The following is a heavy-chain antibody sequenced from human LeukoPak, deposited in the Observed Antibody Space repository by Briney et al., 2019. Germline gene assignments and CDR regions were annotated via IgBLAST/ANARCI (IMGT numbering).Heavy chain of an antibody. V-gene: IGHV1-2*02. J-gene: IGHJ6*03. D-gene: IGHD6-13*01. CDR2: INPNSGVT. CDR3: ATATGGPGIAAAAPMDV. CDR1: GHTFTGYY. Sequence: ASVKVSCKASGHTFTGYYMHWGRQAPGQGVEWRGGINPNSGVTNYAQKFQGRVTMTRDTSISTAYMELSRLRSDDTAVYYCATATGGPGIAAAAPMDVWGKGTTVTVSS.